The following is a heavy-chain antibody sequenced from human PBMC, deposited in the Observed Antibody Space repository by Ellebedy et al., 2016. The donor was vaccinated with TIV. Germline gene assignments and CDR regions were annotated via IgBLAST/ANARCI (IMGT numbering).Heavy chain of an antibody. CDR2: VSFDGVLM. D-gene: IGHD3-22*01. CDR3: AKEYHSRGYGAFFDY. V-gene: IGHV3-30*18. J-gene: IGHJ4*02. Sequence: GESLKISCAAPGFRFNTFGMHWVRQAPGKGLAWVAVVSFDGVLMYFSDSVKDRFTISRDNSKSTLYLQMNGLRPEETAVYYCAKEYHSRGYGAFFDYWGQGALVTVSS. CDR1: GFRFNTFG.